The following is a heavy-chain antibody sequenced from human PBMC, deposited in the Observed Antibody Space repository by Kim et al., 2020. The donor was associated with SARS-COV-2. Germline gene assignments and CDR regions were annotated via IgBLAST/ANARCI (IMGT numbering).Heavy chain of an antibody. D-gene: IGHD2-15*01. CDR1: GFTFSSYS. J-gene: IGHJ5*02. Sequence: GGSLRLSCAXSGFTFSSYSMNWVRQAPGKGLEWVSSISSSSYIYYADSVKGRFTISRDNAKNSLYLQMNSLRAEDTAVYYCAGYCSGGSCYSEGFDPWGQGTLVTVSS. CDR2: ISSSSYI. V-gene: IGHV3-21*01. CDR3: AGYCSGGSCYSEGFDP.